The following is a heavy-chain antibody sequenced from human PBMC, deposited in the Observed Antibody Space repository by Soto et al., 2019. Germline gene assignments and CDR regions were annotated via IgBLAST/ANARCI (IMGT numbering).Heavy chain of an antibody. Sequence: GGSLRLSCEASGFTFSGFDMHWVRQPTGKGLEWVSSIGTAGDTYYAVSVKGRFTISRDNAKNSLSLQMNSLRAGDMAVYFCAKSQEIGTHFFDSWGQGTQGTV. CDR3: AKSQEIGTHFFDS. CDR1: GFTFSGFD. V-gene: IGHV3-13*01. J-gene: IGHJ4*02. D-gene: IGHD6-13*01. CDR2: IGTAGDT.